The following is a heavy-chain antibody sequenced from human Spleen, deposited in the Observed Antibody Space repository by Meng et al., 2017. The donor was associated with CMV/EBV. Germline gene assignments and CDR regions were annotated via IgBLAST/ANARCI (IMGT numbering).Heavy chain of an antibody. CDR1: GFTFSSYA. V-gene: IGHV3-23*01. CDR2: ISDRGETT. J-gene: IGHJ5*02. CDR3: AKDEVIVVVPAAIPNNWFDP. Sequence: GESLKISCEASGFTFSSYAMNWVRQAPGKGLEWVSIISDRGETTYYADSVKGRFTISRDNSKNTVYLQMNSLRAEDTAVYYCAKDEVIVVVPAAIPNNWFDPWGQGTLVTVSS. D-gene: IGHD2-2*02.